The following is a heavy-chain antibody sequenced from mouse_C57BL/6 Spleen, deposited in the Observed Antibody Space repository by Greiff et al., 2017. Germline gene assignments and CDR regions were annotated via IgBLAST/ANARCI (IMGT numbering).Heavy chain of an antibody. CDR2: IYPRSGNT. V-gene: IGHV1-81*01. D-gene: IGHD1-1*01. J-gene: IGHJ1*03. CDR3: ARSNYYGSSYGYVEV. Sequence: TSYGISWVKQRTGQGLEWIGEIYPRSGNTYYNEKFKGKATLTADKSSSTAYMELRSLTSEDSAVYFCARSNYYGSSYGYVEVGGTGTTVTVSS. CDR1: TSYG.